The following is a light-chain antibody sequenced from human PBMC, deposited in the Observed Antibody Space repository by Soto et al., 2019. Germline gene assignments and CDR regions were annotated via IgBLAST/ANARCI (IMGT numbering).Light chain of an antibody. Sequence: EFVLTQYPGTLSFSPGERSTLSCRTSQTVSSSFLAWYQQKPGQAPRLLMFDASNRATDIPDRFSGSGSGTDFTLTIGRLEPEDFAVYYCQQFGSLGTFGQGTKVDIK. CDR3: QQFGSLGT. CDR1: QTVSSSF. CDR2: DAS. V-gene: IGKV3-20*01. J-gene: IGKJ1*01.